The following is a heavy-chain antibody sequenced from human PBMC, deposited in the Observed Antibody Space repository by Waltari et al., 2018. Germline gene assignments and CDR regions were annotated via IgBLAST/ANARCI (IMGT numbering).Heavy chain of an antibody. CDR1: GFPLGISW. D-gene: IGHD3-10*01. CDR3: ATGSTARGYYGMDV. CDR2: IKQDASEE. J-gene: IGHJ6*02. Sequence: EMQLVESGGGLVQPGGSLRLSCAPSGFPLGISWMSWVRQAPGKGLEWVANIKQDASEEYYVDSVKGRFTISKDNAKNSLSLQMNSLRAEDTAVYYCATGSTARGYYGMDVWGQGTTVTVSS. V-gene: IGHV3-7*01.